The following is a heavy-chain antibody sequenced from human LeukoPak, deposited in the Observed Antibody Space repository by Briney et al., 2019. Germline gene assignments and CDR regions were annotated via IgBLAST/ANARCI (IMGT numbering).Heavy chain of an antibody. D-gene: IGHD2-2*01. Sequence: GGSLRLSCAASGFTFSSYAMSWVRQAPGKGLEWVPAISGSGGSTYYADSVKGRFTISRDNSKNTLYLQMNSLRAEDTAVYYCAKALGYCSSTSCYAKYYYGMDVWGQGTTVTVSS. J-gene: IGHJ6*02. V-gene: IGHV3-23*01. CDR2: ISGSGGST. CDR3: AKALGYCSSTSCYAKYYYGMDV. CDR1: GFTFSSYA.